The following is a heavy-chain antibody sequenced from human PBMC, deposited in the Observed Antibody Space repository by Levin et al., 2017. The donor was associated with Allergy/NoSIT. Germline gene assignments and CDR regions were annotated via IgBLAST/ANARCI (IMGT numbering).Heavy chain of an antibody. CDR2: MSYDGSSK. J-gene: IGHJ4*02. V-gene: IGHV3-30*18. D-gene: IGHD6-13*01. CDR3: AKDHDPYRGSSSWSMLN. Sequence: GGSLRLSCAASGFTFSSYGMHWVCQAPGRGLEWVAVMSYDGSSKNYADSVKGRFTISRDNSKNTLYLEMNSLRAEDTAVYYCAKDHDPYRGSSSWSMLNWGQGTLVTVSS. CDR1: GFTFSSYG.